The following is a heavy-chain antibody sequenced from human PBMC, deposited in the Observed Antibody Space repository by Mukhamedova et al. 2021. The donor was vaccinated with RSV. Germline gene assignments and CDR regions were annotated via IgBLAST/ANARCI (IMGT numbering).Heavy chain of an antibody. V-gene: IGHV3-21*01. Sequence: DSVKGRFTISRDNAKNSLYLQMNSLRPEDTAVYYCAREGVSDAFDIWGQGTMVTVSS. D-gene: IGHD2-8*01. CDR3: AREGVSDAFDI. J-gene: IGHJ3*02.